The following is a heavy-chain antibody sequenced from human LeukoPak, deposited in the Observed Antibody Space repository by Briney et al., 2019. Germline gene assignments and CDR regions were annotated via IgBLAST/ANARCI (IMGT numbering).Heavy chain of an antibody. CDR1: GLTFSSYA. Sequence: GGSLRLSCAASGLTFSSYAMSWVRQAPGKGLERVSTISGSGGSTYYADSVKGRFTISRDNSKNTLFLQMNSLRAEDTAVYYCAKDLYGDYYFDYWGQGTLVTVSS. CDR2: ISGSGGST. J-gene: IGHJ4*02. V-gene: IGHV3-23*01. D-gene: IGHD4-17*01. CDR3: AKDLYGDYYFDY.